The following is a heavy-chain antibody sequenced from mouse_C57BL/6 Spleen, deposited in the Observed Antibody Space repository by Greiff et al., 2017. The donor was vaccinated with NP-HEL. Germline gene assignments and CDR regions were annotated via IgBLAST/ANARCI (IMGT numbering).Heavy chain of an antibody. Sequence: VQLVESGAELVKPGASVKISCKASGYAFSSYWMNWVKQRPGKGLEWIGQIYPGDGDTNYNGKFKGKATLTADKSSSTAYMQLSSLTSEDSAVYFCASLLRSSMDYWGQGTSVTVSS. V-gene: IGHV1-80*01. J-gene: IGHJ4*01. CDR2: IYPGDGDT. CDR1: GYAFSSYW. CDR3: ASLLRSSMDY. D-gene: IGHD1-2*01.